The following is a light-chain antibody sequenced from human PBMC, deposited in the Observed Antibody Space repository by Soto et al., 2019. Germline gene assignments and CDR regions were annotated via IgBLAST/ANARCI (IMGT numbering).Light chain of an antibody. Sequence: DILLTQSPATLSLSPGERATLSCRASQSFSGYLAWYQHKPGQAPRLLIYDASKRATGIPARFSGRGSGTDFTLTISSLEPEDFAVYYCQQRSNWPPVITFGQGTRLEIK. J-gene: IGKJ5*01. CDR2: DAS. CDR1: QSFSGY. V-gene: IGKV3-11*01. CDR3: QQRSNWPPVIT.